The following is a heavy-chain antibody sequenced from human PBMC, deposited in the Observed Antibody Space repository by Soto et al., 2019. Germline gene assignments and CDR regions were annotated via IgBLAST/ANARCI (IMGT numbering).Heavy chain of an antibody. V-gene: IGHV3-23*01. CDR2: ISGSGGST. CDR3: AKDIQEGYCTNGVCFTGALDY. CDR1: GFTFSSYA. D-gene: IGHD2-8*01. J-gene: IGHJ4*02. Sequence: PGGSVRLSCAASGFTFSSYAMSWVRQAPGKGLEWVSAISGSGGSTYYADSVKGRFTISRDNSKNTLYLQMNSLRAEDTAVYYCAKDIQEGYCTNGVCFTGALDYWGQGTLVTVSS.